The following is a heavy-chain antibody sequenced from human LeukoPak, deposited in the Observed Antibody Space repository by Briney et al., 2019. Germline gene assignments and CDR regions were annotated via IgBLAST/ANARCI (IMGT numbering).Heavy chain of an antibody. Sequence: PSETLSLTCTVSGGSISSYYWSWIRQPPGKGLEWIGYIYYSGSTNYNPSLKSRVTISVDTSKNQFSLKLSSVTAADTAVYYCARARRNQLGAFDTWGQRTMVTVSS. CDR1: GGSISSYY. V-gene: IGHV4-59*01. D-gene: IGHD1-14*01. CDR3: ARARRNQLGAFDT. J-gene: IGHJ3*02. CDR2: IYYSGST.